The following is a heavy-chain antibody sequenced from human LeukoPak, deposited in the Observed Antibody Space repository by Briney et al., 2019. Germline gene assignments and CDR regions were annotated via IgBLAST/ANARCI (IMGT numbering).Heavy chain of an antibody. CDR3: ARVSKYSSSSGEDV. D-gene: IGHD6-6*01. J-gene: IGHJ6*04. Sequence: SETLSLTCTVSGGSISSGSYYWGWIRQPPGKGLEWIGSIYYGGSTYYNPSLKSRVTISVDTSKNQFSLKLSSVTAADTAVYYCARVSKYSSSSGEDVWGKGTTVTVSS. CDR1: GGSISSGSYY. CDR2: IYYGGST. V-gene: IGHV4-39*07.